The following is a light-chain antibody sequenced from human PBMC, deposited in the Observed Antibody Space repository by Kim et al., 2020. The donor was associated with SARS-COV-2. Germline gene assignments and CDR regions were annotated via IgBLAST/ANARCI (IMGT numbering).Light chain of an antibody. CDR1: QSVTSSY. CDR2: GAS. J-gene: IGKJ2*01. CDR3: QQYGSSQYT. V-gene: IGKV3-20*01. Sequence: DIVLTQSPGTLSLSPGKRATLSCRDGQSVTSSYLAWYQQKPGQAPRLLIYGASSRATGIPDRFSGSGSGTDFTRTISRLEPEDFAVYYCQQYGSSQYTFGQGTKLEI.